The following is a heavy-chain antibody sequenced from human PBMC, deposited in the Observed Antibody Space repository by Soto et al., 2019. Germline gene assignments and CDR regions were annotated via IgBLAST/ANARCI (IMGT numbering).Heavy chain of an antibody. V-gene: IGHV2-5*02. J-gene: IGHJ4*02. CDR1: GFSLNTRGVG. CDR2: ISWDGEK. D-gene: IGHD3-9*01. CDR3: ALIRVDLLTAHYSFAY. Sequence: ITLKESGPTLVKPTQTLTLTCTFSGFSLNTRGVGVGWIRQPPGKALEWLALISWDGEKRYSPSLKSRLTITKATSEHPVVLTITNMDPLATATYYCALIRVDLLTAHYSFAYWGQGTLVTVSS.